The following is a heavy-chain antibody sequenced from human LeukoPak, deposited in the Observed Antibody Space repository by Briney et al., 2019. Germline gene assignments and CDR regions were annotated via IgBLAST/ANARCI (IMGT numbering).Heavy chain of an antibody. CDR1: GDSVSSNGAA. V-gene: IGHV6-1*01. CDR3: ARVPYYYGSGSPNWFDP. D-gene: IGHD3-10*01. J-gene: IGHJ5*02. Sequence: SQTLSLTCAISGDSVSSNGAAWNWIRQSPSRGLEWLGRTYYRSKWYNDYAVSVKSRITINPDTSKNQFSLQLNSVTPEDTAVYYCARVPYYYGSGSPNWFDPWGQGTLVTVSS. CDR2: TYYRSKWYN.